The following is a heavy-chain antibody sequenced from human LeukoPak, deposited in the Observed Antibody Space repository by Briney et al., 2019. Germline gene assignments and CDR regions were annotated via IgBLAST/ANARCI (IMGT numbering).Heavy chain of an antibody. J-gene: IGHJ4*02. CDR2: IYPSGSS. CDR1: GGTISSYD. CDR3: VRGATMGGFDY. Sequence: SETLSLTCTVSGGTISSYDWSWIRQPAGKGLEWIGDIYPSGSSNYNPSLKSRVTMSLDTSKNQFSLKLSSVTAADTALYYCVRGATMGGFDYWGQGTLVTVSS. D-gene: IGHD3-10*01. V-gene: IGHV4-4*07.